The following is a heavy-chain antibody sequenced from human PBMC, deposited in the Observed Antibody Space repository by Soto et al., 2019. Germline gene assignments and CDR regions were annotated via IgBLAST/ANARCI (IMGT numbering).Heavy chain of an antibody. D-gene: IGHD2-15*01. J-gene: IGHJ4*02. Sequence: SETLSLTCAVYGGSFSGYYWGWIRQPPGKGLEWIGEINHSGNTNYNPSLKSRVTISVDTSKNQFSLKLSSVTAADTAVYYCTSRLGGAVAAAYFVYWGQGTLVTVSS. CDR1: GGSFSGYY. CDR3: TSRLGGAVAAAYFVY. V-gene: IGHV4-34*01. CDR2: INHSGNT.